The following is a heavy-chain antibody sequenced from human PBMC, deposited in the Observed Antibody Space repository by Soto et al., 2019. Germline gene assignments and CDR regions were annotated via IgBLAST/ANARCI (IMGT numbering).Heavy chain of an antibody. V-gene: IGHV4-34*01. J-gene: IGHJ6*02. CDR3: AIPSSSWSFYYNGLDV. D-gene: IGHD6-13*01. Sequence: SETLSLTCAVSGGSVSGYYWSWIRQPPGKGLEWIGEIYPGGSTNYNLSLKSRVTISVDASKNQFSLKLASVTAADTAVYYCAIPSSSWSFYYNGLDVWGQGTTVTVSS. CDR2: IYPGGST. CDR1: GGSVSGYY.